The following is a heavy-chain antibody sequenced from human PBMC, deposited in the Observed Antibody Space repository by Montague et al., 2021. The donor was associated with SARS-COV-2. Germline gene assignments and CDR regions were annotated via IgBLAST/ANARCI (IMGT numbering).Heavy chain of an antibody. V-gene: IGHV4-61*03. Sequence: SETLSLTCTVSGGSFNTDRCYCDFLRRLRETRREGLEWIGWIDYTGYTNYNPTLNTRVTITIDTPKRYFSLRLTVPTATDTAVSYCARGHIFGPEARGFEYWGQGTLVTVAS. D-gene: IGHD3-3*01. CDR1: GGSFNTDRCY. CDR3: ARGHIFGPEARGFEY. CDR2: IDYTGYT. J-gene: IGHJ4*02.